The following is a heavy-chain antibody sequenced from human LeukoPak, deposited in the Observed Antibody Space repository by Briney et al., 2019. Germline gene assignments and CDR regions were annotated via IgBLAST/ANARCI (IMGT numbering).Heavy chain of an antibody. CDR1: GYSISSGYY. Sequence: SETLSLTCTVSGYSISSGYYWAWIRQPPGKGLDWIGSIYHSGSTYYNPSLKSRVTISVDTSKNQFSLKLTSVTAADTAVYYCARWQVWIHPFDYWGQGTLVTVSS. V-gene: IGHV4-38-2*02. J-gene: IGHJ4*02. CDR2: IYHSGST. D-gene: IGHD6-19*01. CDR3: ARWQVWIHPFDY.